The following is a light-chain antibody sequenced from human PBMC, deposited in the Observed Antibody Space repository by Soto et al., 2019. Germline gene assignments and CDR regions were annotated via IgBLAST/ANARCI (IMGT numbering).Light chain of an antibody. CDR2: GAS. V-gene: IGKV3-20*01. CDR1: QSVSSSY. Sequence: EIVLTQSPGTLSLSPGERATLSCRASQSVSSSYLAWYQQKPGQAPRLLIYGASSRATGFPARFSGSGSGTDFTLTISRLEPEDFAVYYCQQYGSSPPWYTFGQGTKLDIK. J-gene: IGKJ2*01. CDR3: QQYGSSPPWYT.